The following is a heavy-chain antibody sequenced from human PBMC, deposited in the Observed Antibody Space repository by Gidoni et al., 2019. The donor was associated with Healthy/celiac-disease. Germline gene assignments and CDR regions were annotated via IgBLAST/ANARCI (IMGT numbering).Heavy chain of an antibody. Sequence: QVQLVQSGAEVKKPGASVKVSCKASGYTFTSYGISWVRQAPGQGLEWMGWISAYNGNTNYAQKLQGRVTMTTDTSTSTAYMELRSLRSDDTAVYYCARDRDLTIVVVIDAFDIWGQGTMVTVSS. V-gene: IGHV1-18*01. D-gene: IGHD3-22*01. J-gene: IGHJ3*02. CDR3: ARDRDLTIVVVIDAFDI. CDR2: ISAYNGNT. CDR1: GYTFTSYG.